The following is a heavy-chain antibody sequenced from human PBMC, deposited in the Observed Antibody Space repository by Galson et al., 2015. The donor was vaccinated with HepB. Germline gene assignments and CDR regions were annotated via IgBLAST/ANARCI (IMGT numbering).Heavy chain of an antibody. Sequence: SVKVSCKASGGTFSSYTISWVRQAPGQGLEWMGRIIPILGIANYARKFQGRVTITADKSTSTAYIELSSLRSEDTAVYYCARADPSGYDPYWGQGTLVTVSS. V-gene: IGHV1-69*02. CDR3: ARADPSGYDPY. J-gene: IGHJ4*02. D-gene: IGHD5-12*01. CDR1: GGTFSSYT. CDR2: IIPILGIA.